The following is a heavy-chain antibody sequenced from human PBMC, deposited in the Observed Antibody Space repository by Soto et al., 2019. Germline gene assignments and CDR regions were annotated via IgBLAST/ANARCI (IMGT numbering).Heavy chain of an antibody. CDR3: ARMGDVPYYYYGMDV. CDR1: GYTFTTYG. CDR2: INGYNGTA. Sequence: QVQLVQSGAEVKKPGASVTVSCKASGYTFTTYGVSWVRQAPGQGLEWLGWINGYNGTAKYAENLQGRVTMTTDTSTSTAYMELRSLRSDDTAVYYCARMGDVPYYYYGMDVWGQGTTVTVSS. V-gene: IGHV1-18*01. D-gene: IGHD3-16*01. J-gene: IGHJ6*02.